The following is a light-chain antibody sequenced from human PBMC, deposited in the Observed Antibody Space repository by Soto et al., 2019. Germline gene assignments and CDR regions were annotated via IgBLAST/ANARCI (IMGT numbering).Light chain of an antibody. CDR1: QGIRNF. V-gene: IGKV1-27*01. CDR2: AAS. Sequence: DIQMTQSPTSLSASVGDRVTITCQASQGIRNFVAWYQQKPGKAPKLLIYAASTLQSGVPSRFSGSGSGTDFTLTINSLQPEDFATYSCQKYSSVPVFGPGTKVEIK. CDR3: QKYSSVPV. J-gene: IGKJ3*01.